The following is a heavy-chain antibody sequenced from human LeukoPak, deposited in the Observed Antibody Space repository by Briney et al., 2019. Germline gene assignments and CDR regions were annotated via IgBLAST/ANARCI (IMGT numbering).Heavy chain of an antibody. CDR2: IKSKTAGGTT. V-gene: IGHV3-15*01. CDR3: AREYLLEYYDSSDLVAFDI. Sequence: GGSLRLSCAASGFTFSSAWMSWVRQAPGKGLEWVGRIKSKTAGGTTDYAAPVKGRFIISRDDSKNTLYLQMNSLRAEDTAVYYCAREYLLEYYDSSDLVAFDIWGQGTMVTVSS. CDR1: GFTFSSAW. D-gene: IGHD3-22*01. J-gene: IGHJ3*02.